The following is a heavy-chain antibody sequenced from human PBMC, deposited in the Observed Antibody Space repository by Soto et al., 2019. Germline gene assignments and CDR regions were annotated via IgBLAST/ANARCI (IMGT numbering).Heavy chain of an antibody. J-gene: IGHJ1*01. CDR1: GATLNNYI. CDR3: ARGAVVDYAASNT. Sequence: QVNLVQSGAEVRKPGSSVKVSCKTSGATLNNYIIGWVRQAPGQGLEWMGRIIPILGIPNYSQRFQDRLTITADRSTLTLYMALSSLRSADTAISFCARGAVVDYAASNTWGQGTLVTVSS. D-gene: IGHD4-17*01. CDR2: IIPILGIP. V-gene: IGHV1-69*02.